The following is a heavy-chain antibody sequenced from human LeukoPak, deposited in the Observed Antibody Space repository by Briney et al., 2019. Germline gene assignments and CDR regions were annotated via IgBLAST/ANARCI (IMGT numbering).Heavy chain of an antibody. CDR3: ARSSAWAFDY. CDR1: GDSVSSNSVG. V-gene: IGHV6-1*01. CDR2: TYYRSKWYN. Sequence: SQTLSLTCAISGDSVSSNSVGWHWIRQSPSRGLEWLGRTYYRSKWYNDYAVSVKSRITINPDTSKNQFSLHLNPVTPEDTAVYYCARSSAWAFDYWGQGTLVTVSS. J-gene: IGHJ4*02. D-gene: IGHD6-19*01.